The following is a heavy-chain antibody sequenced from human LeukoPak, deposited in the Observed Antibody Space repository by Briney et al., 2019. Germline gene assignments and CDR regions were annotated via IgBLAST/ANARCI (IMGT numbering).Heavy chain of an antibody. J-gene: IGHJ4*02. CDR1: GYTFTSYD. CDR3: ARKFLGSRGYYFDY. Sequence: ASVKVSCKASGYTFTSYDINWVRQAPGQGLEWMGWMNPNTGNTGYAQKFQGRVTMTRDTSISTAYMELSSLRSDDTAVYYCARKFLGSRGYYFDYWGQGTLVTVSS. CDR2: MNPNTGNT. D-gene: IGHD3-10*01. V-gene: IGHV1-8*01.